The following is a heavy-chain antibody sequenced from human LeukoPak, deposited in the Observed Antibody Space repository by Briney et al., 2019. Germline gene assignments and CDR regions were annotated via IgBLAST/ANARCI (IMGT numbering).Heavy chain of an antibody. D-gene: IGHD6-13*01. CDR1: GFTLSSYA. CDR2: VDGGGGGT. Sequence: PGGSLRLSCAASGFTLSSYAMTWVRQAPGRGLEWVSSVDGGGGGTHYADSVKGRFTISRDNSKDTLYLQMNGLRAEDTAVYFCAKQSAGSAAWYSLHYDFWGQGTLVIVSS. J-gene: IGHJ4*02. CDR3: AKQSAGSAAWYSLHYDF. V-gene: IGHV3-23*01.